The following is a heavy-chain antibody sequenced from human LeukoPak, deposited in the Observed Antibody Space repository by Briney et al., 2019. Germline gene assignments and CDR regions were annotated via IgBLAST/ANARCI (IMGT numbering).Heavy chain of an antibody. CDR3: AKVGGSFYYFDY. V-gene: IGHV3-23*01. CDR2: ISGSGGST. Sequence: PGGSLRLSCAASGFTFSSYAMSWVRQAPGKGLEWVSAISGSGGSTYYADSVKGRFTISRDNSKNTLYLQMNSLRAEDTAVYYRAKVGGSFYYFDYWGQGTLVAVSS. CDR1: GFTFSSYA. D-gene: IGHD1-26*01. J-gene: IGHJ4*02.